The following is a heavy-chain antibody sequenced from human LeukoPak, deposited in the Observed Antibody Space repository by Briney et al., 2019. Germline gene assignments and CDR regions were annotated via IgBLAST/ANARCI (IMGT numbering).Heavy chain of an antibody. CDR2: IRYDGSNK. J-gene: IGHJ6*04. V-gene: IGHV3-30*02. D-gene: IGHD2-15*01. Sequence: GGSLRLSCAACGFTFSSYGMLWVRQAPGKGLERVAFIRYDGSNKHYADSVKGRFTISRDNSKNTLYLQMNSLRAEDTAVYYCAKGYCSGGSCVGDVWGKGTTVTVSS. CDR1: GFTFSSYG. CDR3: AKGYCSGGSCVGDV.